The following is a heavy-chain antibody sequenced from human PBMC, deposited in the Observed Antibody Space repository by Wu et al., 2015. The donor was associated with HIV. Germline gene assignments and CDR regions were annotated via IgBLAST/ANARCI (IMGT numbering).Heavy chain of an antibody. CDR3: ARGLPLTLGTSFYFDH. CDR1: GYTFTTYS. Sequence: HVDQSGPELKKPGTSVKVSCKTSGYTFTTYSVNWVRQAPGQGLEWMGWITTYNGKTNFAEKFHGRVTLTTDTSTNTVYMELGSLTLDDTAVYYCARGLPLTLGTSFYFDHWGQGTLVTVST. CDR2: ITTYNGKT. V-gene: IGHV1-18*01. D-gene: IGHD7-27*01. J-gene: IGHJ4*02.